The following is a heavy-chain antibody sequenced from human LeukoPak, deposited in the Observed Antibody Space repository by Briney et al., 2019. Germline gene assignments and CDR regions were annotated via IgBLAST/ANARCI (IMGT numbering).Heavy chain of an antibody. CDR1: GGSISSYY. V-gene: IGHV4-59*01. D-gene: IGHD5-12*01. J-gene: IGHJ4*02. Sequence: SETLSLTCTVSGGSISSYYWNWIRQPPGKGLECIGYISYSGSTNYNPSLKSRVTISLDTSKNQFSLKVRSVTAADTAVYYCARGFDSKSTYFDYWGQGTLVTVSS. CDR2: ISYSGST. CDR3: ARGFDSKSTYFDY.